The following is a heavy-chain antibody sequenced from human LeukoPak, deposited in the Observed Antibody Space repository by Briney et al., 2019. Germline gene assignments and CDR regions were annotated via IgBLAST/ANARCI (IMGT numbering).Heavy chain of an antibody. CDR2: ITRSSSTI. CDR1: GFTFSSYG. J-gene: IGHJ3*02. Sequence: PGRSLRLSCAASGFTFSSYGMHWVRQAPGQGLEWLSYITRSSSTIYYADSVKGRFTISRDNAKNSLYLQMNSLRVDDTAVYYCATADRGAFDIWGQGTMVIVSS. CDR3: ATADRGAFDI. V-gene: IGHV3-48*01.